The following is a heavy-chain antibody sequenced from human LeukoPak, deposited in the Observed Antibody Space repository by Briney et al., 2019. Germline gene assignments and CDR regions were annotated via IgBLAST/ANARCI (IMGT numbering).Heavy chain of an antibody. V-gene: IGHV3-43*01. CDR1: GFTFDDYT. Sequence: PGGSLRLSCAASGFTFDDYTMHWVRQAPGKGLEWVYLISWDGGSTYYADSVKGRFTISRDNRKNSLYLQMNSLRTEDTALYYCAKDSGYDFSGWYFDLWGRGTLVTVSS. CDR2: ISWDGGST. CDR3: AKDSGYDFSGWYFDL. D-gene: IGHD5-12*01. J-gene: IGHJ2*01.